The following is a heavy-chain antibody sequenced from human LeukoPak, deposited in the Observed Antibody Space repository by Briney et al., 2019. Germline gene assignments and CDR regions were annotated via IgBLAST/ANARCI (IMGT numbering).Heavy chain of an antibody. CDR1: GGSISSGDYY. J-gene: IGHJ4*02. D-gene: IGHD2-8*01. CDR2: IYYSRST. Sequence: PSETLSLTCTVSGGSISSGDYYWSWIRQPPGKGLEWIGYIYYSRSTYYNPSLKSRVTISVDTSKNQFSLKLSSVTAADTAVYYCARGPVSHDFDYWGQGTLVTVSS. V-gene: IGHV4-30-4*01. CDR3: ARGPVSHDFDY.